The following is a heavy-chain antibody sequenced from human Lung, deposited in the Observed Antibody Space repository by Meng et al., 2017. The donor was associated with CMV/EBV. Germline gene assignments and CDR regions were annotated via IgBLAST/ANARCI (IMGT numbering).Heavy chain of an antibody. V-gene: IGHV3-74*01. D-gene: IGHD6-25*01. J-gene: IGHJ6*02. Sequence: LXLTXAASGFTFSSYWMHWVRQAPGKGLVWVSRINRDGSSTSYADSVEGRFTISRDNAKNTLYLQMNSLRAEDTAVYYCARGGSSGGGKYYYYGMDVWXQGTTVTVPS. CDR3: ARGGSSGGGKYYYYGMDV. CDR2: INRDGSST. CDR1: GFTFSSYW.